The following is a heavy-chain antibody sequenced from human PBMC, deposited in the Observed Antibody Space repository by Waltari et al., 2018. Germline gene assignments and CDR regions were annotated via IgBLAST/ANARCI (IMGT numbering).Heavy chain of an antibody. D-gene: IGHD4-17*01. CDR2: ISSSGPTI. Sequence: EVQLVESGGGLVQPGGSLRLSCAASGFSPSEYGMNWVRQAPGKGLEWLSFISSSGPTIHYADSVKGRFTVSRDNTKNSLSLQMNSLRAEDTAVYYCARVWGVTTSDFWGQGTLVTVSS. V-gene: IGHV3-48*03. CDR3: ARVWGVTTSDF. CDR1: GFSPSEYG. J-gene: IGHJ4*02.